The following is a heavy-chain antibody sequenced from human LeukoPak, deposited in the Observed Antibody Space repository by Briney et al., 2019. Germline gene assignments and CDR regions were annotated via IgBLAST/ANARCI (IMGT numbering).Heavy chain of an antibody. D-gene: IGHD1-7*01. CDR3: ARDLPTTAFDI. J-gene: IGHJ3*02. CDR2: IYYSGST. V-gene: IGHV4-30-4*08. Sequence: SQTLSLTCTVSGGSISSGDYDWSWIRQPPGKGLEWIGYIYYSGSTYYNPSLKSRVTISVDTSKNQFSLKLSSVTAADTAVYYCARDLPTTAFDIWGQGTMVTVSS. CDR1: GGSISSGDYD.